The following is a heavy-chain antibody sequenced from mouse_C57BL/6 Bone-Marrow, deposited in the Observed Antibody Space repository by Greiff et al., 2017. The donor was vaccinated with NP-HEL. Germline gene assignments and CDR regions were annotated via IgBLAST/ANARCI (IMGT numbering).Heavy chain of an antibody. D-gene: IGHD1-1*01. CDR1: GFTFSSYA. Sequence: DVKLVESGGGLVKPGGSLKLSCAASGFTFSSYAMSWVRQTPEKRLEWVATISDGGSYTYYPDNVKGRFTISRDNAKNNLYLQMSHLKSEDTAMYYCARDWRDGYFDYWGQGTTLTVSS. V-gene: IGHV5-4*01. CDR3: ARDWRDGYFDY. J-gene: IGHJ2*01. CDR2: ISDGGSYT.